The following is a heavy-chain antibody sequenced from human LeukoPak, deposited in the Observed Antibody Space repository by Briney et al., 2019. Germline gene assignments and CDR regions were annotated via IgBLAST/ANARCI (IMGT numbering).Heavy chain of an antibody. CDR1: GGSISSYY. CDR3: AREGAPYYDFWSGNNWFDP. D-gene: IGHD3-3*01. J-gene: IGHJ5*02. Sequence: SETLSLTCAVYGGSISSYYWSWIRQPPGKGLEWIGYIYYSGSTNYNPSLKSRVTISVDTSKNQFSLKLSSVTAADTAVYYCAREGAPYYDFWSGNNWFDPWGQGTLVTVSS. V-gene: IGHV4-59*01. CDR2: IYYSGST.